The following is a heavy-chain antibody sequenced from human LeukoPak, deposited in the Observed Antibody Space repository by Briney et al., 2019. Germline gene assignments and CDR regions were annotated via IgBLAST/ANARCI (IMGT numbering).Heavy chain of an antibody. J-gene: IGHJ4*02. Sequence: SETLSLTCAVYGGSFSGYYWSWIRQPPGKGLEWIGEINHSGSTNYNPSLKSRVTISVGTSKNQFSLKLSSVTAADTAVYYCARDLTGTDYFDYWGQGTLVTVSS. CDR1: GGSFSGYY. V-gene: IGHV4-34*01. CDR3: ARDLTGTDYFDY. D-gene: IGHD1-1*01. CDR2: INHSGST.